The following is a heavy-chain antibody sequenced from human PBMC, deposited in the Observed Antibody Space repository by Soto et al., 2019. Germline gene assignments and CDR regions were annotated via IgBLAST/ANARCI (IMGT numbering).Heavy chain of an antibody. D-gene: IGHD2-8*01. Sequence: QMQLVQSGAEAKTPGSSVKVSCKASGGSFNDYAVSWVRQAPGQGLEWMGRVIPLFGKADYARKLQGRVSITADKYTNTVYMELSSLRSEDTAMYFCARDGSYGTNGVCFYYLDFWGQGTRVTVSS. V-gene: IGHV1-69*06. J-gene: IGHJ4*02. CDR2: VIPLFGKA. CDR3: ARDGSYGTNGVCFYYLDF. CDR1: GGSFNDYA.